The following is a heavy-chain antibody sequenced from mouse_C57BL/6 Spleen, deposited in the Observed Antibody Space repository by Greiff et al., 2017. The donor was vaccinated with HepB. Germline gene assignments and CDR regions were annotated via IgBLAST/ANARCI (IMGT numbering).Heavy chain of an antibody. D-gene: IGHD2-13*01. J-gene: IGHJ4*01. CDR2: INPYNGGT. V-gene: IGHV1-19*01. CDR1: GYTFTDYY. Sequence: VQLKESGPVLVKPGASVKMSCKASGYTFTDYYMNWVKQSHGKSLEWIGVINPYNGGTSYNQKFKGKATLTVDKSSSTAYMELNSLTSEDSAVYYCARGGDTYAMDYWGQGTSVTVSS. CDR3: ARGGDTYAMDY.